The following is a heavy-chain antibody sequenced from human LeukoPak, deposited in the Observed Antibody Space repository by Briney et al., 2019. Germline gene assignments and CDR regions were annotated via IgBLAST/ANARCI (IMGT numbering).Heavy chain of an antibody. CDR3: ARVGRGYGDFNWFDP. V-gene: IGHV1-69*13. J-gene: IGHJ5*02. CDR2: IIPIFGTA. D-gene: IGHD4-17*01. Sequence: GASVKVSRKASGGTFSSYAISWVRQAPGQGLEWMGGIIPIFGTANYAQKFQGRVTITADESTSTAYMELSSLRSEDTAVYYCARVGRGYGDFNWFDPWGQGTLVTVSS. CDR1: GGTFSSYA.